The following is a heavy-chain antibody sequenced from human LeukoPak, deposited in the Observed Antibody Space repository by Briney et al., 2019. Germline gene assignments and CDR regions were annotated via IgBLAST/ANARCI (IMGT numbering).Heavy chain of an antibody. Sequence: GGSLRLSCTASGFTFGDYAMSWVRQAPGKGLEWVGFIRSKAYGGTTEYAASVKGRFTISRDDSKSIAYLQMNSLKTEDTAVYYCTRAVLLWFGEPGAFDYWGQGTLVTVSS. D-gene: IGHD3-10*01. CDR2: IRSKAYGGTT. J-gene: IGHJ4*02. V-gene: IGHV3-49*04. CDR3: TRAVLLWFGEPGAFDY. CDR1: GFTFGDYA.